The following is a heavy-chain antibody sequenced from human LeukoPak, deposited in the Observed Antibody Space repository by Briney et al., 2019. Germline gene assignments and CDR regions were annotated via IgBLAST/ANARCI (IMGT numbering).Heavy chain of an antibody. Sequence: GASVKVSCKASGYAFTGYYMHWVRQAPGQGLEWMGWINPNTGGTNYAQKFQGRVTMTRDTSISTASMELSSLKPDDTAVYYCARDSSGWYHWFDPWGQGTLVTVSS. CDR1: GYAFTGYY. D-gene: IGHD6-19*01. CDR2: INPNTGGT. CDR3: ARDSSGWYHWFDP. J-gene: IGHJ5*02. V-gene: IGHV1-2*02.